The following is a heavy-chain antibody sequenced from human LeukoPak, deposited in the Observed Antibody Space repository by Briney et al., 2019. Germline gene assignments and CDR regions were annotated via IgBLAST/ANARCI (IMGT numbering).Heavy chain of an antibody. V-gene: IGHV4-31*03. CDR2: IYYSGDT. CDR1: GASISTSGHY. D-gene: IGHD3-22*01. CDR3: ARVLNYYDNSGYFYFFDY. J-gene: IGHJ4*02. Sequence: SETLSLTCSVSGASISTSGHYWSWIRQHPGKGLYWIGYIYYSGDTHYNASLRSRVSISVDTSQSQFPLKLSSVTAADTAVYYCARVLNYYDNSGYFYFFDYWGQGTPVTVSS.